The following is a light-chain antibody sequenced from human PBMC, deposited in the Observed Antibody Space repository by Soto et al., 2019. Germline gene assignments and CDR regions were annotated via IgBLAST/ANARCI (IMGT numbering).Light chain of an antibody. CDR1: QTVSIN. CDR3: LQYNNWPRT. CDR2: GAS. J-gene: IGKJ1*01. Sequence: DIVMTQSPAALSVSPGESATLSCGASQTVSINLAWYQQKPGQAPRLLIYGASTRATDVPVRFSGSGSGTEFTLTIKSLQSEDLAVYYCLQYNNWPRTFGQGTKVDIK. V-gene: IGKV3-15*01.